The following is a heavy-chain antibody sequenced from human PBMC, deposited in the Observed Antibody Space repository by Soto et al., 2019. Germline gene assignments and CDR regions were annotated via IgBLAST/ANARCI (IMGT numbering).Heavy chain of an antibody. V-gene: IGHV1-24*01. D-gene: IGHD2-2*01. CDR1: GYTLTELS. J-gene: IGHJ6*03. CDR3: ATGVVPAAIGPYYYYMDV. CDR2: FDPEDGET. Sequence: ASVKVSCKVSGYTLTELSMHWVRQAPGKGLEWMGGFDPEDGETIYAQKFQGRVTMTEDTSTDTAYMELSGLRSEDTAVYNCATGVVPAAIGPYYYYMDVWGKGTTVTVSS.